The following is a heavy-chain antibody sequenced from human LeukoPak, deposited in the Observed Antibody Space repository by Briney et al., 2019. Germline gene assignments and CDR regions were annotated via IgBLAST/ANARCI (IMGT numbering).Heavy chain of an antibody. CDR1: GFTFSSYA. CDR2: IYSCGST. D-gene: IGHD5-18*01. V-gene: IGHV3-66*03. CDR3: ARDFGDTAPYYFDY. Sequence: GGSLRLSCAASGFTFSSYAMHWVRQAPGKGLEWVSVIYSCGSTYYADSVKGRFTISKDNSKNTLYLQINSLRAEDTAVYYCARDFGDTAPYYFDYWDQGTLVTVSS. J-gene: IGHJ4*02.